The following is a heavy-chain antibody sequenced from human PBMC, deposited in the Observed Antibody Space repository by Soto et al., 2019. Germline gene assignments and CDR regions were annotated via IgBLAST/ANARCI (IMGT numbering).Heavy chain of an antibody. D-gene: IGHD6-6*01. CDR2: INHSGST. V-gene: IGHV4-34*01. CDR3: ARGLRDIAARLDAFDI. CDR1: GGSFSGYY. Sequence: TSETLSLTCAVYGGSFSGYYWSWIRQPPGKGLEWIGEINHSGSTNYNPSLKSRVTISVDTSKNQFSLKLSSVTAADTAVYYCARGLRDIAARLDAFDIWGQGTMVTVSS. J-gene: IGHJ3*02.